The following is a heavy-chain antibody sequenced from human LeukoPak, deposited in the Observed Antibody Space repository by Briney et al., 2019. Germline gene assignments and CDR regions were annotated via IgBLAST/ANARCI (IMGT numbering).Heavy chain of an antibody. Sequence: PGGSLRLSCAASGFTFSSYAMSWVRQATGKGLEWVSAISGSGGSTYYADSVKGRFTISRDNSKNTLYLQMNSLRAEDTAVYYCAKAPALTHYYDSSGPYFDYWGQGTLVTVSS. CDR1: GFTFSSYA. CDR3: AKAPALTHYYDSSGPYFDY. J-gene: IGHJ4*02. V-gene: IGHV3-23*01. D-gene: IGHD3-22*01. CDR2: ISGSGGST.